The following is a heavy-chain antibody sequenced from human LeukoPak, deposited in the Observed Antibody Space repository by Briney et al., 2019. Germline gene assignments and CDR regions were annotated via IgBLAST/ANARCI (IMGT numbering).Heavy chain of an antibody. CDR2: ISGSGGST. CDR3: AKDRSQWELLSYFDY. CDR1: GFTFSSYA. D-gene: IGHD1-26*01. J-gene: IGHJ4*02. V-gene: IGHV3-23*01. Sequence: PGGSLRLSCAASGFTFSSYAMSWVRQAPGKGLEWVSAISGSGGSTYYADSVKGRFTISRDNSKNTLYLQMNSLRAEDTAVYYCAKDRSQWELLSYFDYWGQGTLVTVSS.